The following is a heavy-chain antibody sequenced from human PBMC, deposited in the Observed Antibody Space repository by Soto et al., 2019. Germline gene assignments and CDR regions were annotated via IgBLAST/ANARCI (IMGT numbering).Heavy chain of an antibody. CDR1: GFTFSSYS. Sequence: GGSLRLSCAASGFTFSSYSMNWVRQAPGKGLEWVSYISSSSSTIYYADSVKGRFTISRDNAKNSLYLQMNSLRAEDTAVYYCARDVSSSWYRFSHYYYYMDVWGKGTTVTVSS. CDR3: ARDVSSSWYRFSHYYYYMDV. CDR2: ISSSSSTI. V-gene: IGHV3-48*01. J-gene: IGHJ6*03. D-gene: IGHD6-13*01.